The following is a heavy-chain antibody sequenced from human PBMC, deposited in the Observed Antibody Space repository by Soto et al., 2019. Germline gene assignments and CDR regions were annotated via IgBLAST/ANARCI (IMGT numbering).Heavy chain of an antibody. Sequence: QVHLVQSGAEVKKPGASVKVSCKASGYTFTSYGITWVRQAPGQGLEWMGWISAHTGNTDYAQKLKGRVIVTRDTSTSTAYMELSILRSDDTAVYYCARGRYGDYWGQGALVTVSS. V-gene: IGHV1-18*01. CDR3: ARGRYGDY. J-gene: IGHJ4*02. D-gene: IGHD1-1*01. CDR1: GYTFTSYG. CDR2: ISAHTGNT.